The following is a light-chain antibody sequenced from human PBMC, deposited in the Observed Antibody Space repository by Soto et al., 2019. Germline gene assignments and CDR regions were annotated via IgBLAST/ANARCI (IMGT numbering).Light chain of an antibody. J-gene: IGLJ1*01. Sequence: QSVLTQPPSASGSPGQSVTISCTGTSSDVGGYNYVSWYQQHPGKAPKLMIYGVNKRPSGVPDRFSGSKSGNTASLTVSGLQAEDEADYYCSSYAGRSNYVFGTGTKVTVL. V-gene: IGLV2-8*01. CDR2: GVN. CDR1: SSDVGGYNY. CDR3: SSYAGRSNYV.